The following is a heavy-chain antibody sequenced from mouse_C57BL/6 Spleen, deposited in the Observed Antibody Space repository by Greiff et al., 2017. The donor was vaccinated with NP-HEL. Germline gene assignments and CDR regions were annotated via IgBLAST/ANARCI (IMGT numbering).Heavy chain of an antibody. CDR3: ARGDYSNYLYAMDY. CDR1: GYTFTSYW. CDR2: IDPSDSYT. J-gene: IGHJ4*01. Sequence: QVQLQQSGAELVMPGASVKLSCKASGYTFTSYWMHWVKQRPGQGLEWIGEIDPSDSYTNSNHKFKGKSTLTVDKSSSKAYMQRSSLTSEDSAVYYCARGDYSNYLYAMDYWGQGTSVTVSS. D-gene: IGHD2-5*01. V-gene: IGHV1-69*01.